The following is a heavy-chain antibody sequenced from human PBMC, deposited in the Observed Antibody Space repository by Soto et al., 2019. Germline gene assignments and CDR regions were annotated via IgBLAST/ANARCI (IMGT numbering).Heavy chain of an antibody. CDR2: IYYSGST. J-gene: IGHJ6*02. CDR1: GGSISSSSYY. CDR3: ASPGASNYSPFYYYYGMDV. V-gene: IGHV4-39*01. D-gene: IGHD4-4*01. Sequence: SWTLSLSCTFSGGSISSSSYYWGWIRQPPGKGLEWIGSIYYSGSTYYNPSLKSRVTISVDTSKNQFSLKLSSVTAADTAVYYCASPGASNYSPFYYYYGMDVWGQGTTVTV.